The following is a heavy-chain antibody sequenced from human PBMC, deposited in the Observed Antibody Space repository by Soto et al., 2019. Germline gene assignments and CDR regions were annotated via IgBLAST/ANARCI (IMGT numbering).Heavy chain of an antibody. CDR3: ARESGGATATLDYYYFMDV. CDR2: INPNGGAT. Sequence: QVQLVQSGAEVKKPGASVKVSCKTSGDSFSAYYLHWVRQAPGQGLEWLGWINPNGGATKYAQKFRGRVAMTRDTSIRTAYLELTSLRSDDTAIYYCARESGGATATLDYYYFMDVWGKGTTVTVSS. V-gene: IGHV1-2*02. J-gene: IGHJ6*03. CDR1: GDSFSAYY. D-gene: IGHD5-12*01.